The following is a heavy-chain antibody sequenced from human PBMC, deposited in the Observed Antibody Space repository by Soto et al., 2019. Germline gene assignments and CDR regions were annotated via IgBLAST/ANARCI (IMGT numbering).Heavy chain of an antibody. CDR3: ARVPTITIFGVVTHLLYPPYFDY. V-gene: IGHV1-18*01. CDR1: GYTFTSDG. J-gene: IGHJ4*02. CDR2: ISAYNGNT. D-gene: IGHD3-3*01. Sequence: ASVKVSCKGSGYTFTSDGISWVRQAPGQGLEWMGWISAYNGNTNYAQKLQGRVTMTTDTSTSTAYMELRSLRSDDTAVYYCARVPTITIFGVVTHLLYPPYFDYWGQGTLVTVSS.